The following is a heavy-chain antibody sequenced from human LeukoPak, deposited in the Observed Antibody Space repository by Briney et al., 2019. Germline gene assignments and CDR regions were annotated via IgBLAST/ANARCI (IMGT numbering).Heavy chain of an antibody. CDR1: GFTSSSYA. Sequence: GGSLRLSCAASGFTSSSYAMSWVRQAPGKGLEWVSAISGSGGSTYYADSVKGRFTISRDNSKNTLYLQMNSLRAEDTAVYYCANSPTGFCCDWFDPWGQGTLVTVSS. J-gene: IGHJ5*02. V-gene: IGHV3-23*01. CDR2: ISGSGGST. D-gene: IGHD4-17*01. CDR3: ANSPTGFCCDWFDP.